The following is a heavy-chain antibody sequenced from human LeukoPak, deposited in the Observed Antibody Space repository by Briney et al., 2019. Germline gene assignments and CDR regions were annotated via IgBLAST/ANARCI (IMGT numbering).Heavy chain of an antibody. CDR3: ARSAYSSGRGAFDI. CDR2: IYYSGST. J-gene: IGHJ3*02. D-gene: IGHD6-19*01. CDR1: GGSISSYY. Sequence: SETLSLTCTVSGGSISSYYWSWIRQPPGKGLEWIGYIYYSGSTNYNPSLKSRVTISVDTSKNQFSLKLSSVTAADTAVYYCARSAYSSGRGAFDIWGQGTMVTVSS. V-gene: IGHV4-59*08.